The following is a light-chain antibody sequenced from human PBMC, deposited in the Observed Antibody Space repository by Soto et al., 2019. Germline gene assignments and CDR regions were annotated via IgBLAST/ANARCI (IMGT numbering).Light chain of an antibody. CDR2: GAS. Sequence: DIVMTQSPATLSVAPGERVTFSCRASQGVSRKLAWYQHKPGQAPRLLISGASTGATGIPARFSGSGSGNEFTLTISSLQSEDCAIYYCQQYHTWPLTFGGGTKVEIK. CDR1: QGVSRK. V-gene: IGKV3-15*01. J-gene: IGKJ4*01. CDR3: QQYHTWPLT.